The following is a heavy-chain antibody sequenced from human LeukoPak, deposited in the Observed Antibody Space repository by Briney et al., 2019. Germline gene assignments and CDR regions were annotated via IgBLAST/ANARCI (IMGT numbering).Heavy chain of an antibody. Sequence: SETLSLTCTVSGGSISSGDYYWSWIRQPPGKGLEWIGYIYYSGSTYYNPSLKSRVTISVDTSKNRFSLKLSSVTAADTAVYYCARGRVVVPAPPYWFDPWGQGTLVTVSS. CDR3: ARGRVVVPAPPYWFDP. V-gene: IGHV4-30-4*01. CDR2: IYYSGST. D-gene: IGHD2-2*01. CDR1: GGSISSGDYY. J-gene: IGHJ5*02.